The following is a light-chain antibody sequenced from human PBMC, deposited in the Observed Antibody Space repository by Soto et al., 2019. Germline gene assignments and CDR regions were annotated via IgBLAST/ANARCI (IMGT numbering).Light chain of an antibody. CDR1: QSVSSY. V-gene: IGKV3-11*01. CDR2: DAS. CDR3: QQRSKWPLT. Sequence: EIVLTQSPATLSLSPGERATLSCRASQSVSSYLAWLQQKPGQAPRLLIYDASNRATGIPARFSGSGYGTDFTLTISSLEPEDFAVYYYQQRSKWPLTFGGGTKVEIK. J-gene: IGKJ4*01.